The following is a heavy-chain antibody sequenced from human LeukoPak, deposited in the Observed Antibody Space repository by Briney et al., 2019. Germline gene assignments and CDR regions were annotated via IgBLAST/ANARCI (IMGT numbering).Heavy chain of an antibody. Sequence: PSETLSLTCTVSGGSISSSSYYWGWIRQPPGKGLEWIGSIYYSGSTYYNPSLKSRVTISVDTSKSQFSLKLSPVTAADTAVYYCARVRILRSIMITFGGEFDYWGQGTLVTVSS. J-gene: IGHJ4*02. CDR2: IYYSGST. V-gene: IGHV4-39*07. CDR3: ARVRILRSIMITFGGEFDY. CDR1: GGSISSSSYY. D-gene: IGHD3-16*01.